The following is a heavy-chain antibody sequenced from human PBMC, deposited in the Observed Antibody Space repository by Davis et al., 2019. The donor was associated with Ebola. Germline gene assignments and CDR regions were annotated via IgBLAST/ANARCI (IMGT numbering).Heavy chain of an antibody. J-gene: IGHJ4*02. D-gene: IGHD5-18*01. CDR1: GGSISSGGYY. V-gene: IGHV4-31*03. CDR3: ARTFTVDTPIIDY. Sequence: SETLSLTCTVSGGSISSGGYYWSWIRQHPGKGLEWIGYIYYSGSTYYNPSLKSRVTISVDTSKNQFSLKLSSVTAADTAVYYCARTFTVDTPIIDYWGQGALVTVSS. CDR2: IYYSGST.